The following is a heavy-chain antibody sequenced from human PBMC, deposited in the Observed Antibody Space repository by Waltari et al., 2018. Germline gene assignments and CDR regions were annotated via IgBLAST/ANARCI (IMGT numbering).Heavy chain of an antibody. Sequence: QVQLVQSGAEVKKPGASVKVSCTASGYTFTGYYMHWVRQAPGQGLEWMGWINPNSGGTNYAKKFQGRGTMTRDTSISTAYMELSRLRSDDTAVYYCARDNPPPIYSGYDYDYWGQGTLVTVSS. V-gene: IGHV1-2*02. CDR1: GYTFTGYY. CDR3: ARDNPPPIYSGYDYDY. D-gene: IGHD5-12*01. J-gene: IGHJ4*02. CDR2: INPNSGGT.